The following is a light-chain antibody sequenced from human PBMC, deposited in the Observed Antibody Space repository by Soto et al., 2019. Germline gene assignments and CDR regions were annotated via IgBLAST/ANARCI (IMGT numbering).Light chain of an antibody. CDR1: QSVGDTY. CDR3: QHYDRAPMWT. V-gene: IGKV3-20*01. CDR2: STS. Sequence: EIVLTQSPGTLSLSPGERATLSCRASQSVGDTYLAWYQQKPGQAPRLLLYSTSIRATGIPDRFSGSGSGTDFTLTISRLDPEDFAVYYCQHYDRAPMWTFGQGTMVDIK. J-gene: IGKJ1*01.